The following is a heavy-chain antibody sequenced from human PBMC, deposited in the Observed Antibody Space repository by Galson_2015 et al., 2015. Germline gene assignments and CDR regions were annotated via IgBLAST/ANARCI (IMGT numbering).Heavy chain of an antibody. J-gene: IGHJ4*02. CDR3: TRPVTVTT. Sequence: SLRLSCAASGFSFSSYWMSWVRQAPGKGLELVATIKEDGSEKGYVDSVKGRFTISRDNAKSSLYLQMNSLRAEDTAVYYCTRPVTVTTWGQGSPVTVSS. CDR2: IKEDGSEK. CDR1: GFSFSSYW. V-gene: IGHV3-7*03. D-gene: IGHD4-11*01.